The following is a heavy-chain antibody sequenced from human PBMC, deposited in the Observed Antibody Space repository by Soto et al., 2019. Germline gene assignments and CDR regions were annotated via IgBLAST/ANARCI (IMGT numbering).Heavy chain of an antibody. CDR2: IYHSGST. D-gene: IGHD3-16*01. CDR1: CGSISSGGYS. CDR3: ARTKSKGGSVDY. Sequence: SETLSLTCSVSCGSISSGGYSWSWIRQPPGKGLEWIGYIYHSGSTYYNPSLKSRVTISVDRSKNQFSLKLSSVTAEDTAVYYCARTKSKGGSVDYWGKGTLVTVCS. J-gene: IGHJ4*02. V-gene: IGHV4-30-2*01.